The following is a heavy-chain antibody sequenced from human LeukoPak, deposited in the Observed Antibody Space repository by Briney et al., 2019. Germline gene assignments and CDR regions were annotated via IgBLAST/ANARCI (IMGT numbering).Heavy chain of an antibody. D-gene: IGHD3-16*01. CDR1: GFTFSSYA. CDR2: ISYDGSNK. J-gene: IGHJ1*01. V-gene: IGHV3-30-3*01. CDR3: ARVASITFGGVMVIDEYFQH. Sequence: PGRSLRLSCAASGFTFSSYAIHWVRQAPGKGLEWVAVISYDGSNKYYADSVKGRFTISRDNSKNTLYLQMSSLRAEDTAVYYCARVASITFGGVMVIDEYFQHWARAPWSPSPQ.